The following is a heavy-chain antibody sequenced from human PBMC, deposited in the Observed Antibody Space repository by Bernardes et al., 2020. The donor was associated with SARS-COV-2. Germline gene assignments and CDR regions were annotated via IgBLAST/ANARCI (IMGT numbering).Heavy chain of an antibody. CDR1: GHSFWRHW. D-gene: IGHD6-19*01. J-gene: IGHJ4*02. CDR3: ARIDEVTGRDY. V-gene: IGHV3-7*01. CDR2: IKGHGSQI. Sequence: GGSLTLPCAPSGHSFWRHWQSWLRQAPGKGRAWVAKIKGHGSQISSVDSVRGRFTISRDNARNLLYLQMSSLRAEDTAVYYCARIDEVTGRDYWCQGTLVTVSS.